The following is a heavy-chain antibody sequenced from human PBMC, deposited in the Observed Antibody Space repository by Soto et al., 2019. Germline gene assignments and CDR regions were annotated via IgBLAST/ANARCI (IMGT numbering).Heavy chain of an antibody. J-gene: IGHJ5*02. CDR3: ARGYSSDNWFDP. V-gene: IGHV3-13*01. D-gene: IGHD6-19*01. Sequence: GGSLRLSCAASGFTFSSYDMHWVRQATGKGLEWVSAIGTAGDTYYPGSVKGRFTISRENAKNSLYLQMNSLRAEDTAVYYCARGYSSDNWFDPWGQGTLVTVSS. CDR1: GFTFSSYD. CDR2: IGTAGDT.